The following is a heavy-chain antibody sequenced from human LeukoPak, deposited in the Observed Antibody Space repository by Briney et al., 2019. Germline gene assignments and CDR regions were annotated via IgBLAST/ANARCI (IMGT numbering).Heavy chain of an antibody. D-gene: IGHD5-12*01. CDR3: ASGYSGYGGFFGDY. Sequence: SETLSLTCTVSGGSISSGGYYWSWIRQHPGKGLEWIGYIYYSGSTYYSPSLKSRVTISVDTSKNQFSLKLSSVTAADTAVYYCASGYSGYGGFFGDYWGQGTLVTVSS. CDR1: GGSISSGGYY. J-gene: IGHJ4*02. CDR2: IYYSGST. V-gene: IGHV4-31*03.